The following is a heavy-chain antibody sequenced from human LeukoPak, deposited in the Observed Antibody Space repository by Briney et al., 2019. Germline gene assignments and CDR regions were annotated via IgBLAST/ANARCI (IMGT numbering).Heavy chain of an antibody. Sequence: ASVKVSCKASGYTFTGYYMHWVRQAPGQGLEWMGWINPNSGGTNYAQKFQGRVTMTRDTSISTAYMELSRLRSDDTAVYYCARIMATVTSNWFDPWGQGTLVTVSS. V-gene: IGHV1-2*02. D-gene: IGHD4-17*01. CDR1: GYTFTGYY. CDR2: INPNSGGT. CDR3: ARIMATVTSNWFDP. J-gene: IGHJ5*02.